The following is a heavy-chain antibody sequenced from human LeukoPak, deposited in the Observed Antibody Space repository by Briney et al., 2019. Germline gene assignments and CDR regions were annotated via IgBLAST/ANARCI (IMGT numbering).Heavy chain of an antibody. Sequence: GGSLRLSCAASGFTFSSYGMHWVRQAPGKGLEWVAVIWYDGSNKYYADSVKGRFTISRDNSKNTLYLQMNSLRAEDTPVYYCAKRSAAGLYNWFDPWGQGTLVTVSS. CDR2: IWYDGSNK. D-gene: IGHD6-13*01. CDR3: AKRSAAGLYNWFDP. V-gene: IGHV3-33*06. J-gene: IGHJ5*02. CDR1: GFTFSSYG.